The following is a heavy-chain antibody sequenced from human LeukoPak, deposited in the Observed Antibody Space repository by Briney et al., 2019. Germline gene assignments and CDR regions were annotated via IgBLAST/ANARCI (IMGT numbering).Heavy chain of an antibody. Sequence: GSLRLSCAASEFTLSSYAMSWVRQAPGKGLEWVSAISGSGGSPYYADSVKGRFTISRDNSKNTLYLQMNSLRADDTAVYYCAKGSRGSYYGSYYDYWGQGTLVAVSS. CDR3: AKGSRGSYYGSYYDY. D-gene: IGHD1-26*01. V-gene: IGHV3-23*01. J-gene: IGHJ4*02. CDR1: EFTLSSYA. CDR2: ISGSGGSP.